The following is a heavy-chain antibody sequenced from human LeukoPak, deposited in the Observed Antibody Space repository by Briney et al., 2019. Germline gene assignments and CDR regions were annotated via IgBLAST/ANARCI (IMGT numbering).Heavy chain of an antibody. CDR1: GYTFSSYG. CDR2: ISAYNGNT. V-gene: IGHV1-18*01. D-gene: IGHD6-13*01. Sequence: GASVKVSCKASGYTFSSYGISWVRQAPGQGLEWMGWISAYNGNTNYAQKFQGRVTMTTDTSTSTAYMELRSLRSDDTAVYYCARDSSSWYGVVFDIWGQGTMVTVSS. J-gene: IGHJ3*02. CDR3: ARDSSSWYGVVFDI.